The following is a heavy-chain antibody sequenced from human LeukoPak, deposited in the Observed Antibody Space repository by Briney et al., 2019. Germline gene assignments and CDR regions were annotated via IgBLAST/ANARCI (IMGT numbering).Heavy chain of an antibody. Sequence: SETLSLTCTVSGGSVSSGRYYCSWIRQPPGKGLEWIGYIYYSGSTNYNPSLKSRVTISVDTSKNQFSLKLSSVTAADTAIYYCARMYSGSYYEFDYWGQGTLVTVSS. CDR1: GGSVSSGRYY. V-gene: IGHV4-61*01. J-gene: IGHJ4*02. CDR3: ARMYSGSYYEFDY. CDR2: IYYSGST. D-gene: IGHD1-26*01.